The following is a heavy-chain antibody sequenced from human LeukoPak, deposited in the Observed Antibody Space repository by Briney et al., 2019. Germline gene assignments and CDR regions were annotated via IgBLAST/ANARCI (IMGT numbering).Heavy chain of an antibody. CDR2: ISSSSSYI. Sequence: GFSLRLSYAPSGFTFSSYSMNWLRQAAAKGLNWVSYISSSSSYIYYADSVKGRFTIYRDNAKKSLYLKMNSLRAEDTAVYYCARDLNSMVRGGTPDYWGQGTLVTVSS. CDR3: ARDLNSMVRGGTPDY. CDR1: GFTFSSYS. V-gene: IGHV3-21*01. D-gene: IGHD3-10*01. J-gene: IGHJ4*02.